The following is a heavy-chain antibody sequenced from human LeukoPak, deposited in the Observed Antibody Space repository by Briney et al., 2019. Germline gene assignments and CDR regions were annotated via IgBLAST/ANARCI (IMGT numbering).Heavy chain of an antibody. D-gene: IGHD1-1*01. CDR1: GGSISSYF. Sequence: SETLSLTCTVSGGSISSYFWTWIRQPAGKGLEWIGRVYSSGSINYNPSLKSRITMSADTSKNQFSLKLSSVTAADTAVYYCARETADLGRSFDYWCQGTLVTVSS. CDR2: VYSSGSI. J-gene: IGHJ4*02. V-gene: IGHV4-4*07. CDR3: ARETADLGRSFDY.